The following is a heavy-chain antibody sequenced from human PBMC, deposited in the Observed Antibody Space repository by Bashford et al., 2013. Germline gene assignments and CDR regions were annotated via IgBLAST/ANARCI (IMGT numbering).Heavy chain of an antibody. Sequence: VRQAPGRGWNGSQLFMNDGRTYYADSVKGRFTISRDSSKNTLYLQMNSLRAGDTAVYYCARDLGYNNGPTRPGYWGQGTLVTVSS. CDR3: ARDLGYNNGPTRPGY. D-gene: IGHD1-1*01. V-gene: IGHV3-53*01. CDR2: FMNDGRT. J-gene: IGHJ4*02.